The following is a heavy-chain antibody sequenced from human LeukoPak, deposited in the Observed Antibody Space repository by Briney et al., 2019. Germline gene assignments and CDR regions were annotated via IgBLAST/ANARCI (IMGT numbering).Heavy chain of an antibody. D-gene: IGHD3-22*01. CDR1: GYTFTSYG. V-gene: IGHV1-18*01. CDR2: ISAYNGNT. Sequence: GATVKVSCKSSGYTFTSYGISWVRQAPGQGLEWMGWISAYNGNTNYAQKLQGRVTMTTDTSTSTAYMELRSLRSEDTAVYYCERGNTGRYYYDSSGSAGFGYWGQGTLVTVSS. J-gene: IGHJ4*02. CDR3: ERGNTGRYYYDSSGSAGFGY.